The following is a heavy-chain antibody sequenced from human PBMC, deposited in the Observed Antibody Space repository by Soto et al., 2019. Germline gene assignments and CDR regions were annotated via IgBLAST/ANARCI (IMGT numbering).Heavy chain of an antibody. CDR2: IQYSGST. CDR1: GDSVTISDYY. Sequence: QLQLQESGPGLEKPSETLSLTCTVSGDSVTISDYYWSWIRQPPVKGLEWIGSIQYSGSTYYNPSLKSRVTISGDTSKKQFSLKLTSVTAADAAVYYCAAHDSRGYYAEYWGQGTLVTVSA. CDR3: AAHDSRGYYAEY. V-gene: IGHV4-39*01. J-gene: IGHJ4*02. D-gene: IGHD3-22*01.